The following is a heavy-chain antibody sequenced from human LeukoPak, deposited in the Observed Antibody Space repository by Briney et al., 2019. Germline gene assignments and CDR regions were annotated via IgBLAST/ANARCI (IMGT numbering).Heavy chain of an antibody. J-gene: IGHJ5*02. CDR1: GYTFTSYD. CDR2: MNPNSGNT. CDR3: AREDHITMVGGFDP. V-gene: IGHV1-8*01. D-gene: IGHD3-10*01. Sequence: ASVKVSCKASGYTFTSYDINWVRQATGQGLEWMGWMNPNSGNTGYAQKFQGRVTMTRNTSISTAYMELCSLRSEDTAVYYCAREDHITMVGGFDPWGQGTLVTVSS.